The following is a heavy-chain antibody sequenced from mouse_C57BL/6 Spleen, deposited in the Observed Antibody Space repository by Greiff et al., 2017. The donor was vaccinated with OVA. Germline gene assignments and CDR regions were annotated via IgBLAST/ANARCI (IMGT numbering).Heavy chain of an antibody. CDR2: IHPNSGST. CDR3: AVTGNDWYFDV. J-gene: IGHJ1*03. V-gene: IGHV1-64*01. CDR1: GYTFTSYW. Sequence: VKLQQPGAELVKPGASVKLSCKASGYTFTSYWMHWVKQRPGQGLAWIGMIHPNSGSTNYNEKFKSKATLTVDKSSSTAYMQLSSLTSEDSAVYYCAVTGNDWYFDVWGTGTTVTVSS. D-gene: IGHD4-1*01.